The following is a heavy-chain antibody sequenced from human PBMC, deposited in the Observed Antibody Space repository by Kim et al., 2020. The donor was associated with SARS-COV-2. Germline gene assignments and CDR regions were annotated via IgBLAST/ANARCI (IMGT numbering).Heavy chain of an antibody. D-gene: IGHD6-19*01. V-gene: IGHV1-8*01. Sequence: GYAQKLPGRVTLTRDTSIGPAYMELSSLTSEDTAVYYCARNPYGSGQFDPWGQGTLVTVSS. J-gene: IGHJ5*02. CDR3: ARNPYGSGQFDP.